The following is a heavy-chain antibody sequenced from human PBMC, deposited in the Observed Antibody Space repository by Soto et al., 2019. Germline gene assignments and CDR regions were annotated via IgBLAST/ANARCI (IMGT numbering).Heavy chain of an antibody. Sequence: QAQLVQSGAEVKKPGASVKVSCKASGYTFNSYAISWVRQAPGQGLEWMGWVSTYDGDTNYAQNVQGRVTMTTDTSTTTAFMELRSLRSDDTAVYYCARGGDTAMVTAYYFYGMDVWGPGTTVTVSS. CDR2: VSTYDGDT. CDR1: GYTFNSYA. D-gene: IGHD5-18*01. CDR3: ARGGDTAMVTAYYFYGMDV. J-gene: IGHJ6*02. V-gene: IGHV1-18*04.